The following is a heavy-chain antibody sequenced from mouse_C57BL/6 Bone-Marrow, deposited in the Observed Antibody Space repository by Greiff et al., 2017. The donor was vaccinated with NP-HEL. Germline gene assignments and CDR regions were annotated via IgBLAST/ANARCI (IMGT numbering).Heavy chain of an antibody. D-gene: IGHD1-1*01. Sequence: EVKLEESGPGLVKPSQSLSLTCSVTGYSITSGYYWNWIRQFPGNKLEWMGYISYDGSNNYNPSLENRISITRDTSKNQFFLKLNSVTTEDTATYYCARVITTVRDFDYWGQGTTLTVSS. CDR3: ARVITTVRDFDY. V-gene: IGHV3-6*01. CDR2: ISYDGSN. J-gene: IGHJ2*01. CDR1: GYSITSGYY.